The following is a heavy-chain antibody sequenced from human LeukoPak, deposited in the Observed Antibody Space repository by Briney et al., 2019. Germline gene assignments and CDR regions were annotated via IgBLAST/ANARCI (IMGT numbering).Heavy chain of an antibody. CDR1: GFTFSSYW. CDR3: ARDRVGLLRDY. D-gene: IGHD4-23*01. Sequence: GGSLRLSCAASGFTFSSYWMSWVRQAPGKGLEWVANIKQDGSEKYYVDSVKGRFTISRDNAKNSLYLQMNSRRAEDTAVYYCARDRVGLLRDYWGQGTLVTVSS. J-gene: IGHJ4*02. CDR2: IKQDGSEK. V-gene: IGHV3-7*01.